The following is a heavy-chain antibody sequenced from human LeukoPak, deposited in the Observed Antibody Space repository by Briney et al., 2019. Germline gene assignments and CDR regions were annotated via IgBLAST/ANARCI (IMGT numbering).Heavy chain of an antibody. D-gene: IGHD3-10*01. CDR3: ARDLWFGESFDY. CDR2: IKQDGSEK. Sequence: PGGSLRLSCAASGFTFSSYAMHWVRQAPGKGLEWVANIKQDGSEKYYVDFVKGRFTISRDNAKNSLYLQMNSLRAEDTAVYYCARDLWFGESFDYWGQGTLVTVSS. V-gene: IGHV3-7*03. CDR1: GFTFSSYA. J-gene: IGHJ4*02.